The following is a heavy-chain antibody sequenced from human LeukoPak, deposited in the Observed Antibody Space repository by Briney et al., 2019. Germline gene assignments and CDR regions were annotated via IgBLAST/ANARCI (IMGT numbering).Heavy chain of an antibody. Sequence: PSETLSLTCTASGGSISSYYWSWIRQPPGKGLEWIGYIYYSGSTNYNPSLKSRVTISVDTSKNQFSLKLSSVTAADTAVYYCARHVYQQLVDYWGQGTLVTVSS. CDR2: IYYSGST. V-gene: IGHV4-59*08. J-gene: IGHJ4*02. CDR1: GGSISSYY. CDR3: ARHVYQQLVDY. D-gene: IGHD6-13*01.